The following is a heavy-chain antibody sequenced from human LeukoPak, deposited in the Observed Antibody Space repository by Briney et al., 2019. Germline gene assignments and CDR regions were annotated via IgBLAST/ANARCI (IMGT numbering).Heavy chain of an antibody. CDR2: IKQDGSEK. V-gene: IGHV3-7*02. CDR1: GFTFSSYW. Sequence: PGGSLRLSCAASGFTFSSYWMTWVRQAPGKGLEWVANIKQDGSEKYYVDSVKGRFTISRDNAKNSLFLQMNSLRAEDTAVYWCAELDSGSPRYWGQGTLVTVSS. CDR3: AELDSGSPRY. D-gene: IGHD6-13*01. J-gene: IGHJ4*02.